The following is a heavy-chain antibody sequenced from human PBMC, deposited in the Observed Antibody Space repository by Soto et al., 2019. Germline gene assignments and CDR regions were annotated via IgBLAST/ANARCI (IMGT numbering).Heavy chain of an antibody. Sequence: GASVKVSCKVSGYTLTELSMHWVRQAPGKGLEWMGGFDPEDGETIYAQKFQGRVTMTEDTSTDTAYMELSSLRSEDTAVYYCGTSSSPYYYYGMDVWGQGTTVTVSS. V-gene: IGHV1-24*01. J-gene: IGHJ6*02. D-gene: IGHD6-13*01. CDR2: FDPEDGET. CDR1: GYTLTELS. CDR3: GTSSSPYYYYGMDV.